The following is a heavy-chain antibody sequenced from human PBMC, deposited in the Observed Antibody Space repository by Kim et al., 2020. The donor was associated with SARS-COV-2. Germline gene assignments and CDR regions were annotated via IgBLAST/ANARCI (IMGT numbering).Heavy chain of an antibody. J-gene: IGHJ6*02. CDR1: GFTFSSYA. D-gene: IGHD5-12*01. CDR3: AKDPGGWGSGYEYYYYYGMDV. CDR2: ISGSGGST. V-gene: IGHV3-23*01. Sequence: GGSLRLSCAASGFTFSSYAMSWVRQAPGKGLEWVSAISGSGGSTYYADSVKGRFTISRDNSKNTLYLQMNSLRAEDTAVYYCAKDPGGWGSGYEYYYYYGMDVWGQGTTVTVSS.